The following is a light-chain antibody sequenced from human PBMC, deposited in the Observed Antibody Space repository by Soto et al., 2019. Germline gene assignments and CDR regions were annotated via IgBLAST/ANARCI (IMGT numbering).Light chain of an antibody. CDR3: CSYAGSYIYV. Sequence: QPALTHPPSVSGLPRHSVTISCTGTSSATGGYNYVSWYQQHPDKAPKVMIYDVTKRPSGVPDRFSGSKSGNTASLTISGLQAEDEADYYCCSYAGSYIYVFGTG. CDR1: SSATGGYNY. J-gene: IGLJ1*01. CDR2: DVT. V-gene: IGLV2-11*01.